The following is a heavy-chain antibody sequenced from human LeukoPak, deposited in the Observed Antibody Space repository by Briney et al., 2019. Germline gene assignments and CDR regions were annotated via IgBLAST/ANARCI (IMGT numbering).Heavy chain of an antibody. CDR3: AKDDPPTYYYGSGSLDY. J-gene: IGHJ4*02. CDR2: IRYDGSNK. Sequence: GGSLRLSCAASGFTFSSYGMHWVRQAPGKGLEWVAFIRYDGSNKYYADSVKGRFTISRDNSKNTLYPQMNSLRAEDTAVYYCAKDDPPTYYYGSGSLDYWGQGTLVTVSS. CDR1: GFTFSSYG. D-gene: IGHD3-10*01. V-gene: IGHV3-30*02.